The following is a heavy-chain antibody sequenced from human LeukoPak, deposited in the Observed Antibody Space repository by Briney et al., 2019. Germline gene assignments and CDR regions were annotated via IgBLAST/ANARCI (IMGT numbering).Heavy chain of an antibody. CDR3: AKEYDSGGYGAYFDY. D-gene: IGHD3-10*01. CDR1: KFTFSNYG. V-gene: IGHV3-30*18. Sequence: PGGSLRLSCTASKFTFSNYGMQWVRQAPGKGLEWVAVISSDGGTKYYTDSVEGRFTLSRDNSRNTLDLQMNSLGPEDTAVYYCAKEYDSGGYGAYFDYWGQGTRVTVSS. J-gene: IGHJ4*02. CDR2: ISSDGGTK.